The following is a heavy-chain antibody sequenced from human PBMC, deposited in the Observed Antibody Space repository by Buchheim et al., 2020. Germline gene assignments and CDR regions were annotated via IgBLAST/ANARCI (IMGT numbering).Heavy chain of an antibody. CDR3: ARVHLRGYMYGFDY. J-gene: IGHJ4*02. V-gene: IGHV3-7*01. CDR1: GFTFTSYW. Sequence: EVQLVESGGGLVQPGGSLRLSCAASGFTFTSYWMSWVRQAPGKGPEWVANIKQDGSEKHYVDSVKGRFTISRDNAKDSLYLQMNSLREEDTALYCCARVHLRGYMYGFDYWGQGTL. D-gene: IGHD5-12*01. CDR2: IKQDGSEK.